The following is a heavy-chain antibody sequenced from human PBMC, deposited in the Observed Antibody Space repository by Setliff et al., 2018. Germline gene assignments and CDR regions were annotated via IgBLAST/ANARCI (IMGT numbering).Heavy chain of an antibody. CDR2: IKQDGSEK. D-gene: IGHD3-10*01. Sequence: GESLKISCAASGFTFSRYWMSWVRQAPGKGLEWVANIKQDGSEKYYVDSVKGRFTISRDNAKNSLYLQMNSLRAEDTAVYYCARDHAYGSQYYYYYYGMDVWGQGTTVTVSS. J-gene: IGHJ6*02. CDR1: GFTFSRYW. V-gene: IGHV3-7*01. CDR3: ARDHAYGSQYYYYYYGMDV.